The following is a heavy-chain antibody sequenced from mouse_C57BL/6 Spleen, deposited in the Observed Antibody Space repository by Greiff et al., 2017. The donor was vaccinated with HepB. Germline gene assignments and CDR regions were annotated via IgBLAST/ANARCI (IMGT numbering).Heavy chain of an antibody. J-gene: IGHJ4*01. D-gene: IGHD1-1*01. CDR2: IRNKANGYTT. CDR3: ARYGSYYGSRGAMDY. CDR1: GFTFTDYY. Sequence: EVQLVESGGGLVQPGGSLSLSCAASGFTFTDYYMSWVRQPPGKALEWLGFIRNKANGYTTEYSASVKGRFTISRDNSQSILYLQMNALRAEDSATYYGARYGSYYGSRGAMDYWGQGTSVTVSS. V-gene: IGHV7-3*01.